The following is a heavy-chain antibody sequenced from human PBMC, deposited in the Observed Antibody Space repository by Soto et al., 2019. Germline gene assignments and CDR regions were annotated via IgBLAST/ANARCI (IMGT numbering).Heavy chain of an antibody. CDR1: GGSISTYY. V-gene: IGHV4-59*08. D-gene: IGHD6-19*01. CDR2: IHYSGST. J-gene: IGHJ5*02. Sequence: QVQLQESGPGLVKPSETLSLSCTVSGGSISTYYWSWFRQPPGKGLEWIGYIHYSGSTNYNPSLKSRVTISVDTSKNQLSLKMSSVTAADTAVYYCARQPDSSGWCGPWGQGTLVTVSS. CDR3: ARQPDSSGWCGP.